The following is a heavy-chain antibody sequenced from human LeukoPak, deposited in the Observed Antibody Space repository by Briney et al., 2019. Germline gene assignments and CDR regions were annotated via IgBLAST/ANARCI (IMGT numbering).Heavy chain of an antibody. CDR3: AKGSWLDY. J-gene: IGHJ4*02. Sequence: GGSLRLSCAASGFTFSTYAMSWVRQAPGKGLEWVSVIGGSDDSTYYADSVQGRFTISRDNSKNTLYLQMNTLRAKDTAVYYCAKGSWLDYWGQGTLVTVSS. D-gene: IGHD3-10*01. CDR1: GFTFSTYA. V-gene: IGHV3-23*01. CDR2: IGGSDDST.